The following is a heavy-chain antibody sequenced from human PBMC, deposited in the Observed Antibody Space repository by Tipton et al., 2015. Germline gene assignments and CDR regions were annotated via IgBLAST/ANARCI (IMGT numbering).Heavy chain of an antibody. J-gene: IGHJ5*01. V-gene: IGHV4-34*01. Sequence: TLSLTCDVYGGPFNDYYWTWIRQPPGKGLEWVGTIHPSGITNYNPSLKSRITVSSDTPKTQFSLNLRTVTAADTAVYYCARGRGGDYLQRFDSWGQGTLVTVSS. CDR3: ARGRGGDYLQRFDS. D-gene: IGHD4-17*01. CDR2: IHPSGIT. CDR1: GGPFNDYY.